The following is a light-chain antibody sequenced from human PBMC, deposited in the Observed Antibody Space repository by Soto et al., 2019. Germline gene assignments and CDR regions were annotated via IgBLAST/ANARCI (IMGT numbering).Light chain of an antibody. CDR3: KSYAGSNTYV. J-gene: IGLJ1*01. Sequence: QSVLTQPASVSGSPGQSITISCTGTSSDIGVYDYVSWYQQHPGKAPKLIIYEVTNRPSGLSNRFSGSKSDNTASLTISGLQAADEADYFCKSYAGSNTYVFGSGTKLTVL. CDR2: EVT. CDR1: SSDIGVYDY. V-gene: IGLV2-14*01.